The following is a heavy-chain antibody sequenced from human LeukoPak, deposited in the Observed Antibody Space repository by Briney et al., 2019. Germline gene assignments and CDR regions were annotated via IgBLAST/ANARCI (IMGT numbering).Heavy chain of an antibody. CDR1: GYTFTGYY. V-gene: IGHV1-2*02. Sequence: ASVKVSCKASGYTFTGYYMHWVRQAPGQGLEWMGWINPNSGGTNYAQKFQGRVTMTRDTSISTAYMELSSLRSEDTAVYYCARRSYSSSGVYYYYYMDVWGKGTTVTVSS. J-gene: IGHJ6*03. D-gene: IGHD6-13*01. CDR3: ARRSYSSSGVYYYYYMDV. CDR2: INPNSGGT.